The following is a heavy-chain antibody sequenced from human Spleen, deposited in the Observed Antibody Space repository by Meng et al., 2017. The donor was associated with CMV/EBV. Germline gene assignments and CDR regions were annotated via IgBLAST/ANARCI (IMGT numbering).Heavy chain of an antibody. V-gene: IGHV1-2*02. Sequence: SGYTLSSYDIHWVRQAPGQGLEWMGWLNPNSGRTNYAQKFQGTVTMTRDKSMSTAYLELTRLSSDDTAVYYCARTGEVQVGPSADYWGQGTLVTVSS. J-gene: IGHJ4*02. CDR3: ARTGEVQVGPSADY. D-gene: IGHD3-16*01. CDR2: LNPNSGRT. CDR1: GYTLSSYD.